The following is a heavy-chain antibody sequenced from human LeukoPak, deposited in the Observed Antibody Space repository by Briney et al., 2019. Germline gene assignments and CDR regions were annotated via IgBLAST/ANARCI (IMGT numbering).Heavy chain of an antibody. CDR2: IFDSGDT. CDR3: ARQASMITFGGVIAPFDY. Sequence: SETLSLTCTVSGGSISNYYWSWIRQPPGKGLEWIAYIFDSGDTRYNPSLKSRVTISVDTSKNQFSLKLSSVTAADTAVYYCARQASMITFGGVIAPFDYWGQGTLVTVSS. V-gene: IGHV4-59*08. D-gene: IGHD3-16*02. CDR1: GGSISNYY. J-gene: IGHJ4*02.